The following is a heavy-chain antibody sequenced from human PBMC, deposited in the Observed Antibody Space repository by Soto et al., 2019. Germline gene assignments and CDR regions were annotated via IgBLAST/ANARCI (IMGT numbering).Heavy chain of an antibody. Sequence: ASVKVSCKASGYTFTSYDINWVRQATGQGLEWMGWMNPNSGNTGYAQKFQGRVTMTRNTSISTAYMELSSLRSEDTAVYYCAKIYDFWNHPIDYWGQGTLVTVSS. V-gene: IGHV1-8*01. D-gene: IGHD3-3*01. CDR3: AKIYDFWNHPIDY. CDR2: MNPNSGNT. J-gene: IGHJ4*02. CDR1: GYTFTSYD.